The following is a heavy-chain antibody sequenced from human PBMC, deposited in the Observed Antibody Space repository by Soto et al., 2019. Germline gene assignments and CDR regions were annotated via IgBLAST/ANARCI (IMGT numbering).Heavy chain of an antibody. Sequence: GGSLRLSCAASGFIFSRYFMHWVRQAPGKGLEWVALISDDGTTKYYAESVTGRFTISRDNSKNTLYLQMNSLSADDTAVYYCTRADLTVTLSVFDPWGQGTLVTVSS. V-gene: IGHV3-30-3*01. J-gene: IGHJ5*02. CDR1: GFIFSRYF. D-gene: IGHD4-17*01. CDR3: TRADLTVTLSVFDP. CDR2: ISDDGTTK.